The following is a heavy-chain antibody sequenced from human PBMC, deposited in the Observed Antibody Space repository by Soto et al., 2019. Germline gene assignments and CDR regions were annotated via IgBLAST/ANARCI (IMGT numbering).Heavy chain of an antibody. CDR2: INAGNGNT. CDR3: ARDRTRVDYFYILMRYAPRAFDI. V-gene: IGHV1-3*01. D-gene: IGHD3-9*01. J-gene: IGHJ3*02. CDR1: GYTFTSYA. Sequence: ASVKVSCKASGYTFTSYAMHWVRQAPGQRLEWMGWINAGNGNTKYSQKFQGRVTITRDTSASTAYMELSSLRSEDTAVYYCARDRTRVDYFYILMRYAPRAFDIPDPATIVT.